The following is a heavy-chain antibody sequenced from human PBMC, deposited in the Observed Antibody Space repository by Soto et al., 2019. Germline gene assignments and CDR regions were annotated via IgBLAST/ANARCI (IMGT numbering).Heavy chain of an antibody. CDR2: IYYSGST. V-gene: IGHV4-59*01. D-gene: IGHD6-6*01. CDR1: GGSISSYY. J-gene: IGHJ5*02. Sequence: SETLSLTCTVSGGSISSYYWSWIRQPPGKGLEWIGYIYYSGSTNYNPSLKSRVTISVDTSKNQFSLKLSSVTAADTAVYYCAREVIAAPNNWFDPWGQGTLVTVSS. CDR3: AREVIAAPNNWFDP.